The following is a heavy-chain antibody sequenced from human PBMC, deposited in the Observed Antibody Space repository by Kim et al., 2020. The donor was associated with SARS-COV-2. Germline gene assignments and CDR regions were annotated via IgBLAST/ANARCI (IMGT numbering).Heavy chain of an antibody. V-gene: IGHV1-3*01. Sequence: ASVKVSCKASGYTFKTYPIHWLRQAPGQTLEWMGWVNAVNDQTKYSQKFQGRITISRDTSANTAYMELRSLTTKDTAFYYCVRDMNPTVYDYWGRGTLVTVPS. CDR1: GYTFKTYP. CDR3: VRDMNPTVYDY. D-gene: IGHD4-4*01. J-gene: IGHJ4*02. CDR2: VNAVNDQT.